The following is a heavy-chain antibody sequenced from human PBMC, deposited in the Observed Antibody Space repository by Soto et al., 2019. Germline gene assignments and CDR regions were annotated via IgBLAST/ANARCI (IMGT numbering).Heavy chain of an antibody. V-gene: IGHV5-51*01. CDR1: GYIFTNYW. CDR3: STGKVTRYYRMDV. Sequence: PGESLKLSCKTSGYIFTNYWIGGVRQMPGKGLNWMAIIHPGCSDTRYSPALQGKVTISADNSISSAYLQWSSLKVSDTAMYVWSTGKVTRYYRMDVWGQGTTVTVSS. J-gene: IGHJ6*02. D-gene: IGHD4-4*01. CDR2: IHPGCSDT.